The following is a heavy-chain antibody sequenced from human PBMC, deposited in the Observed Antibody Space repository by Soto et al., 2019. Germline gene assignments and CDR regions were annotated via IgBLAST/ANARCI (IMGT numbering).Heavy chain of an antibody. CDR1: GYTFTGYY. J-gene: IGHJ6*02. V-gene: IGHV1-2*04. D-gene: IGHD6-13*01. Sequence: ASVKVSCKASGYTFTGYYMHWVRQAPGQGLEWMGWINPNSGGTNYAQKFQGWVTMTRDTSISTAYMELSRLRSDDTAVYYCARLPRRPAALSSYYYYYGMNVWGQGT. CDR2: INPNSGGT. CDR3: ARLPRRPAALSSYYYYYGMNV.